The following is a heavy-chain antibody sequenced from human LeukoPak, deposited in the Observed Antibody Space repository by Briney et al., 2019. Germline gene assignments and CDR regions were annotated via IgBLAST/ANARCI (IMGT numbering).Heavy chain of an antibody. D-gene: IGHD3-9*01. CDR1: GGSISSHY. CDR2: IYYSGST. J-gene: IGHJ4*02. V-gene: IGHV4-59*11. CDR3: ARGYDILTGYLDY. Sequence: SETLSLTCTVSGGSISSHYWSWIRQPPGKGLEWIEYIYYSGSTNYNPSLKSRVTISVDTSKNQFSLKLSSVTAADTAVYYCARGYDILTGYLDYWGQGTLVTVSS.